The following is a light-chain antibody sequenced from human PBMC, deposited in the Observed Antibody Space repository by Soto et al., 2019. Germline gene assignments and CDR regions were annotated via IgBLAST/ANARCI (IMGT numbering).Light chain of an antibody. CDR3: HQFDSSPT. CDR1: QSVGSNY. Sequence: EIVLTQSPDTLSLSPGERATLSCRASQSVGSNYLAWYQQKPGQAPRLLIYGAPNRATGIPDRFGGSGSGTDFTLTISRLEPEDFAVYHCHQFDSSPTFGGGTKVEIK. J-gene: IGKJ4*01. V-gene: IGKV3-20*01. CDR2: GAP.